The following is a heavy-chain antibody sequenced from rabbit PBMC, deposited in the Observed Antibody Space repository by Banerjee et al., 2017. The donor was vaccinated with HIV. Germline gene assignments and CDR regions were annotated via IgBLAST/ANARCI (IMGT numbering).Heavy chain of an antibody. CDR1: GFSSSSNYY. D-gene: IGHD2-1*01. CDR3: ARYYDGDVHSNL. CDR2: IYAGSSGKT. Sequence: QSLEESGGDLVKPGASLTLTCTASGFSSSSNYYMCWVRQAPGKGLEWIACIYAGSSGKTFYASWVNGRFTISKTSSTTVTLQLTSLTAADTATYFCARYYDGDVHSNLWGPGTLVTVS. J-gene: IGHJ4*01. V-gene: IGHV1S40*01.